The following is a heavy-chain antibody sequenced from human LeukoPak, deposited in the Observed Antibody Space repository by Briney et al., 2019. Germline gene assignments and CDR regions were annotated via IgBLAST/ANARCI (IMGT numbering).Heavy chain of an antibody. V-gene: IGHV1-46*01. CDR3: ARVSEIVVVVAAGEYYFDY. Sequence: ASVKVSCKASGYTFTSYYMHWVRQAPGQGLEWMGIINPSGGSTSYAQKFQGRVTMTRDTSTSTVYMELSSLRPEDTAVYYCARVSEIVVVVAAGEYYFDYWGQGTLVTVSS. J-gene: IGHJ4*02. CDR2: INPSGGST. CDR1: GYTFTSYY. D-gene: IGHD2-15*01.